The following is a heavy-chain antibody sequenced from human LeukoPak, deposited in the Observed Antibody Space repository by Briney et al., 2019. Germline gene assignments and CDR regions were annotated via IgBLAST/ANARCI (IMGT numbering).Heavy chain of an antibody. Sequence: PSETLSLTCAVYGGSFSGYYWSWIRQPPGKGLEWIGYIYYSGSTTYTLSLKSRVTISLDTSKNQFSLKLSSVTAADTAVYYCARFKYDFWSGSRSYYFYGMDVWGQGTTVTVSS. D-gene: IGHD3-3*01. J-gene: IGHJ6*02. CDR1: GGSFSGYY. V-gene: IGHV4-59*08. CDR3: ARFKYDFWSGSRSYYFYGMDV. CDR2: IYYSGST.